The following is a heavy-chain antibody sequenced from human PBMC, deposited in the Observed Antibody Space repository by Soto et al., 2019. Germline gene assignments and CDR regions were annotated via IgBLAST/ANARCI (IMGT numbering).Heavy chain of an antibody. V-gene: IGHV1-69*01. J-gene: IGHJ4*02. CDR2: IIPIFGTP. CDR3: ARDRDDYGSGNYYNRIDF. D-gene: IGHD3-10*01. CDR1: GGIFSTYA. Sequence: QVQLVQSGAEVKKPGSSVKVSCKASGGIFSTYAISWLRQAPGQGLERMGGIIPIFGTPNYAQRFQGRVTITADESTITSYMELSRLKSEDTVVYYCARDRDDYGSGNYYNRIDFWGQGTLVTVSS.